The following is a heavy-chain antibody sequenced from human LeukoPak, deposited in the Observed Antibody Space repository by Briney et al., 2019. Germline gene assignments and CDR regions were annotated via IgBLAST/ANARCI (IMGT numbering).Heavy chain of an antibody. CDR2: ISGDGGGT. CDR3: VKRHYNSGGPFDY. D-gene: IGHD5-12*01. J-gene: IGHJ4*02. CDR1: GFTFSSYA. V-gene: IGHV3-23*01. Sequence: ESGGSLRLSCTASGFTFSSYAMSWVRQAPGKGLEWVSTISGDGGGTYYPDSVKGRFTISRDNSKNALYLQMNSLRAEDTALYYCVKRHYNSGGPFDYWGQGTLVPVSS.